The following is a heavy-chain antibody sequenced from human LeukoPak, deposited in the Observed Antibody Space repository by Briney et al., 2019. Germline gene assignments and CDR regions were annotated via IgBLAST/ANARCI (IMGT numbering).Heavy chain of an antibody. V-gene: IGHV4-39*01. CDR1: GGSISSSSYY. CDR2: IYYSGST. Sequence: PSETLSLTCTVSGGSISSSSYYWGWIRQPPGKGLEWIGSIYYSGSTYYNPSLKSRVTISVDTSKNQFSLKLSSVTAADTAVYYCASRSQLERRGRIVDYFDYWGQGTLVTVSS. D-gene: IGHD1-1*01. CDR3: ASRSQLERRGRIVDYFDY. J-gene: IGHJ4*02.